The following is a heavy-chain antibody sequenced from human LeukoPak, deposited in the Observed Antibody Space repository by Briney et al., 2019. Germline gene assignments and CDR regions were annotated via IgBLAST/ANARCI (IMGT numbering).Heavy chain of an antibody. Sequence: SETLSLTCAVYGGPFSGYYWSWIRQPPGKGVEGVGEINHSGSTNYTPSLKSRVTISVDTSENQVSLKLSSVSAADRAVYYCARGNWNYDYWGQGTLVTVSS. CDR3: ARGNWNYDY. D-gene: IGHD1-7*01. V-gene: IGHV4-34*01. J-gene: IGHJ4*02. CDR2: INHSGST. CDR1: GGPFSGYY.